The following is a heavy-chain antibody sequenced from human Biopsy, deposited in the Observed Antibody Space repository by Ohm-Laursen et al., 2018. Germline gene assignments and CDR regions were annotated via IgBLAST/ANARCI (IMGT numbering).Heavy chain of an antibody. V-gene: IGHV1-2*02. J-gene: IGHJ1*01. CDR2: INPHSGNT. Sequence: ASVKVSCKASGYTFTGQYLHWVRQVPGQGLEWMGWINPHSGNTKFAQDFQGRVTMTRDTSITTAYMELRRLRFDDTAVYYCAKGQDLRGGAEYFQHWGQGALVTVSS. CDR1: GYTFTGQY. D-gene: IGHD2-15*01. CDR3: AKGQDLRGGAEYFQH.